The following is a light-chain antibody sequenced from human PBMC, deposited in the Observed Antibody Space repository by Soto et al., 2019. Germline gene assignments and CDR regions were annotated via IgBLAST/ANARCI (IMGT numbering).Light chain of an antibody. CDR3: QHYNNWPPMYT. Sequence: EIVVTQSPATLSVSPGERVTLSCRASQSVNSNLAWYQQKPGQAPRLLIYGASTRATGIPARFSGSGSGTEFTLTISSLQSEDFAVYYCQHYNNWPPMYTFGQGTKLEIK. CDR1: QSVNSN. CDR2: GAS. V-gene: IGKV3-15*01. J-gene: IGKJ2*01.